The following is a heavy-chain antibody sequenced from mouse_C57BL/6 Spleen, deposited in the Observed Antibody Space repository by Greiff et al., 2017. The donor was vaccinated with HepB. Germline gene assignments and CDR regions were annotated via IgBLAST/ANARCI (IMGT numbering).Heavy chain of an antibody. J-gene: IGHJ1*03. CDR2: ISDGGSYT. CDR1: GFTFSSYA. CDR3: AREKDPIYYDYDWYFDV. V-gene: IGHV5-4*01. D-gene: IGHD2-4*01. Sequence: VQLKQSGGGLVKPGGSLKLSCAASGFTFSSYAMSWVRQTPEKRLEWVATISDGGSYTYYPDNVKGRFTISRDNAKNNLYLQMSHLKSEDTAMYYCAREKDPIYYDYDWYFDVWGTGTTVTVSS.